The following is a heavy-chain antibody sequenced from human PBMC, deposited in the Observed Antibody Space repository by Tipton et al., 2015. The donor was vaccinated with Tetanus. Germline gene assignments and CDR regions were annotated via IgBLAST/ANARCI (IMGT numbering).Heavy chain of an antibody. D-gene: IGHD4-11*01. J-gene: IGHJ4*02. CDR3: VRGRGLGEYSYGFEY. V-gene: IGHV4-61*08. CDR2: VSSSGSI. CDR1: GGSLRSGDHY. Sequence: GLVKPSETLSLSCSVSGGSLRSGDHYWSWIRQPPGKGLEWLAYVSSSGSINSNYSLKSRITVSRDTSKNQFSLNLSSVTAADTAVYFCVRGRGLGEYSYGFEYWGPGLLVTVSS.